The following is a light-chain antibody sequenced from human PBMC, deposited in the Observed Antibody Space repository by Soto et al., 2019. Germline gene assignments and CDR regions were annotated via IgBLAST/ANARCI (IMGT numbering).Light chain of an antibody. J-gene: IGLJ1*01. Sequence: QSVLTQPPSASGSPGQSVTISCTGTSSDVGGYNFVSWYQQHPGKAPKLMIYEVSNRPSGVSNRFSGSKSGNTASLTISGLQAEDEADYYCSSYTSSILYVFGTGTKLTVL. CDR1: SSDVGGYNF. CDR2: EVS. CDR3: SSYTSSILYV. V-gene: IGLV2-14*01.